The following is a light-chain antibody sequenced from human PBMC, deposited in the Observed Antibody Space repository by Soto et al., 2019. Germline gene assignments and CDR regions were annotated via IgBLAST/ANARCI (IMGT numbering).Light chain of an antibody. CDR2: DNN. CDR1: SSNIGNNY. CDR3: ATWDGSLPGEV. J-gene: IGLJ2*01. Sequence: SVLTQSPSMSAAPGQKVTISCSGSSSNIGNNYVSWYQQLPGTAPKLLIYDNNKRPSGIPDRFSGSKSGTSGTLDITGLQTGDEADYYCATWDGSLPGEVFGGGTQLTVL. V-gene: IGLV1-51*01.